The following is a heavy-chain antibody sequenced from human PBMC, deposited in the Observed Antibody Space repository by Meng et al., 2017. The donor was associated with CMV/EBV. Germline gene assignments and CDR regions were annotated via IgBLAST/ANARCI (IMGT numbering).Heavy chain of an antibody. J-gene: IGHJ4*02. CDR2: INSDGSST. V-gene: IGHV3-74*01. CDR1: GFTFSSYW. Sequence: GESLKISCAASGFTFSSYWMHWVRQAPGKRLVWVSRINSDGSSTSYADSVKGRFTISRDNAKNTLYLQMNSLRAEDTAVYYCAREVAYETTGKLTYYFDYWGQGTLVTVSS. CDR3: AREVAYETTGKLTYYFDY. D-gene: IGHD4-17*01.